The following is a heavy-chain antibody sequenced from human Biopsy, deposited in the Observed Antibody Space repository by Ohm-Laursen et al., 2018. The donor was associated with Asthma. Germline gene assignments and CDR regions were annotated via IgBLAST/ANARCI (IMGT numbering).Heavy chain of an antibody. D-gene: IGHD3-3*01. CDR1: GFTFRSYA. J-gene: IGHJ4*02. V-gene: IGHV3-30-3*01. Sequence: SLRLSCSASGFTFRSYAMHWVSQAPGKGLGWVAVGGSYYDGGLKYYADSVNGRFTVSRDDSKNTLYLQMNSLRPDDTAVYYCARDVMEWYLPAFDFWGQGTLVTVSS. CDR2: GGSYYDGGLK. CDR3: ARDVMEWYLPAFDF.